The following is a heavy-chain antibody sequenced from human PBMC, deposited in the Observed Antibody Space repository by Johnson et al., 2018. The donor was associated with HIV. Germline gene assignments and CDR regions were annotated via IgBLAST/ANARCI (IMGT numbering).Heavy chain of an antibody. CDR1: GFTFSSYW. Sequence: VQLVESGGGLVQPGGSLRLSCAASGFTFSSYWMSWVRQAPGKGLEWVANIKQDGSEKYYVDSVKGRFTISRDNAKNSLYLQMNSLRAEDTAVYYCAKDLSSGYLMGAFDIWGQGTMVTVSS. CDR2: IKQDGSEK. D-gene: IGHD3-22*01. J-gene: IGHJ3*02. V-gene: IGHV3-7*01. CDR3: AKDLSSGYLMGAFDI.